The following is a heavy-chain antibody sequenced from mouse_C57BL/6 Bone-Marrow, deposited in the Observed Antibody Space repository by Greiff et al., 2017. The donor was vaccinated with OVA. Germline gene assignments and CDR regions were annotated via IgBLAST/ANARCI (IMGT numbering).Heavy chain of an antibody. Sequence: EVQLVESEGGLVQPGSSMKLSCTASGFTFSDYYMAWVRQVPEKGLEWVANINYDGSSTYYLDSLKSRFIISRDNAKNILYLQMSSLKSEDTATYYCAREIIYYDTSYWYFDVWGTGTTVTVSS. D-gene: IGHD2-4*01. CDR1: GFTFSDYY. V-gene: IGHV5-16*01. CDR2: INYDGSST. CDR3: AREIIYYDTSYWYFDV. J-gene: IGHJ1*03.